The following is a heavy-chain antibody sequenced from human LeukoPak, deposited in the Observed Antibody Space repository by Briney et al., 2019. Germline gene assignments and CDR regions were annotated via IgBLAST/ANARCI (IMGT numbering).Heavy chain of an antibody. CDR2: IGGSGDST. Sequence: GGSLRLSCAASGLTFSSYAMSWVRQAPGQGLEWVSAIGGSGDSTYCADSVKGRFTISRDNSKNTLYLQMNSLRAGDTAVYYCARGAMGGGSGSYYSHYWGQGTLVTVSS. CDR3: ARGAMGGGSGSYYSHY. CDR1: GLTFSSYA. J-gene: IGHJ4*02. D-gene: IGHD3-10*01. V-gene: IGHV3-23*01.